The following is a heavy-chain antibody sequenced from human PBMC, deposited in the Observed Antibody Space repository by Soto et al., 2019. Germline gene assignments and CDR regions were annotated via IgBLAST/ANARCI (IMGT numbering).Heavy chain of an antibody. V-gene: IGHV4-30-4*01. J-gene: IGHJ6*02. D-gene: IGHD3-10*01. CDR3: ARRSRRFGETYYGLDV. CDR2: IYKSATT. Sequence: SETLSLTCSVSGDSISNLDYFWAWIRQPPGQALEYIGYIYKSATTYYDPSFESRVAISVDTSKSQFSLNVTSVTAADTAVYYCARRSRRFGETYYGLDVWGQGTTVTVSS. CDR1: GDSISNLDYF.